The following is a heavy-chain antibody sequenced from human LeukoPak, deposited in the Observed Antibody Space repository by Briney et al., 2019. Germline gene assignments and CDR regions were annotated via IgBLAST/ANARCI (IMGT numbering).Heavy chain of an antibody. CDR2: IPYGGSNK. Sequence: PGRSLRLSCAASGFAFSRHGIHWVRPAPGKGLEWVAFIPYGGSNKFYADSVKGRFTISRDNSKNTLYLQINSLRAEDTAVYYCAKGVGGSANYYYMDVWGKGTTVTVSS. D-gene: IGHD3-10*01. V-gene: IGHV3-30*02. CDR3: AKGVGGSANYYYMDV. J-gene: IGHJ6*03. CDR1: GFAFSRHG.